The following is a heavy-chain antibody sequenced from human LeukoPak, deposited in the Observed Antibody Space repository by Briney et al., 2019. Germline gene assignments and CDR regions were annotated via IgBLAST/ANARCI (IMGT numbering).Heavy chain of an antibody. V-gene: IGHV4-34*01. J-gene: IGHJ4*02. Sequence: SETLSLTCAVYGGSFSGYYWSWIRQPPGKGLEWIGEINHSGSTNYNPSLKSRVSISVDTSKNQFSLKLSSVTAADTAVYYCARARKKDTALDYWGQGTLVTVSS. CDR2: INHSGST. CDR3: ARARKKDTALDY. CDR1: GGSFSGYY. D-gene: IGHD5-18*01.